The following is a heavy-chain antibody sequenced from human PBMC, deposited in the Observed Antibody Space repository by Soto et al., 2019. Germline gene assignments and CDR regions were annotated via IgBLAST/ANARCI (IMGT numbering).Heavy chain of an antibody. CDR3: AKDDGYDSSGFD. CDR2: ISGSGGST. Sequence: PGGSLRLSCAASGFTFSGYAMSWVRQAPGKGLEWVSAISGSGGSTYYADSVKGRFTISRDNSKNTLYLQMNSLRAEDTAVYYCAKDDGYDSSGFDWGQGTLVTVSS. V-gene: IGHV3-23*01. J-gene: IGHJ4*02. D-gene: IGHD3-22*01. CDR1: GFTFSGYA.